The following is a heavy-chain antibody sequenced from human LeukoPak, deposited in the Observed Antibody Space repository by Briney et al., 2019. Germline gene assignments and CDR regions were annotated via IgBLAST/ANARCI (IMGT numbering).Heavy chain of an antibody. CDR3: AREDLGYGSGSYNLYFDY. Sequence: ASVSVSCEASGYTFTSYGISWVRQAPGQGLGWMGWISASSSNTNYAQKIQGRVTMTTNTSTNTDYMELRSLRSDDTAVYYCAREDLGYGSGSYNLYFDYWGQGTLDTVPS. V-gene: IGHV1-18*01. CDR2: ISASSSNT. CDR1: GYTFTSYG. D-gene: IGHD3-10*01. J-gene: IGHJ4*02.